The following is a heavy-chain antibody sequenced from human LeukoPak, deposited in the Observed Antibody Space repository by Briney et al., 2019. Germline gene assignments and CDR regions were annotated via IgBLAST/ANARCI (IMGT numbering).Heavy chain of an antibody. CDR3: ARDPINGDLNYYYYYYMDV. CDR2: INPNSGGT. D-gene: IGHD4-17*01. Sequence: GASVKVSCKASGYTFTGYYMHWVRQAPGQGLEWMGWINPNSGGTNYAQKFQGRATMTRDTSISTAYMELSRLRSDDTAVYYCARDPINGDLNYYYYYYMDVWGKGTTVTVSS. V-gene: IGHV1-2*02. CDR1: GYTFTGYY. J-gene: IGHJ6*03.